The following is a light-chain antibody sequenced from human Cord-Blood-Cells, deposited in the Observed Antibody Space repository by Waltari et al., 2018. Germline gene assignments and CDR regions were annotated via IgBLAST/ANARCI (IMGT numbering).Light chain of an antibody. CDR1: QSVSSN. Sequence: EIVMTQSPATLSVSPGERATLSCRASQSVSSNLAWYQQKPGQAPGLLIYGASTRATGIPARFSGSGSGTEFTLTLSSLQSEDFAVYYCQQYNNWPYTFGQGTKLEIK. CDR3: QQYNNWPYT. J-gene: IGKJ2*01. CDR2: GAS. V-gene: IGKV3-15*01.